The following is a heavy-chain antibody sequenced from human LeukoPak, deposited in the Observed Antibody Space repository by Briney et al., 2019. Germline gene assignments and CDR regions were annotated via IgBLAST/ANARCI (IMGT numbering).Heavy chain of an antibody. CDR2: IYPGDSDT. V-gene: IGHV5-51*01. CDR1: GYSFTSYW. D-gene: IGHD4-23*01. J-gene: IGHJ2*01. Sequence: GESLKISCKGSGYSFTSYWIGWVRQMPGKGLEWMGIIYPGDSDTRYSPSFQGQVTISADKSISTAYLQWSSLKASDTAMYYCARPLDYGGNPHYWYFDLWGRGTLVTVSS. CDR3: ARPLDYGGNPHYWYFDL.